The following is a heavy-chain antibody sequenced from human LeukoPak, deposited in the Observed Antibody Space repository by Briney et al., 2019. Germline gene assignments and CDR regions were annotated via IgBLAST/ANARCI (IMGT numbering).Heavy chain of an antibody. V-gene: IGHV4-39*01. CDR2: IYYSGST. CDR1: GGSISSSSYY. D-gene: IGHD3-9*01. J-gene: IGHJ3*02. Sequence: SETLSLTCTVSGGSISSSSYYWGWIRQPPGKGLEWIGSIYYSGSTYYNPSLKSRVTISVDTSKNQFSLKLSSVTAADTAVYYCACGAYYDILTGYNAFDIWGQGTMVAVSS. CDR3: ACGAYYDILTGYNAFDI.